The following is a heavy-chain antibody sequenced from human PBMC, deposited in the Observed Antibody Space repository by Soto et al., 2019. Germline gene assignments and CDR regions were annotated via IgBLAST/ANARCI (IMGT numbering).Heavy chain of an antibody. CDR1: GFTFSSYG. J-gene: IGHJ4*02. CDR2: ISGSGDNT. D-gene: IGHD3-9*01. Sequence: GGSLRLSCVGSGFTFSSYGMSWVRQAPGKGLEWVSVISGSGDNTYYADSVKGRFTISRDNSKNTLYLLMNSLSAEDTAVYYCAKGRYYPGTTGYFDYWGQGTLVTISS. V-gene: IGHV3-23*01. CDR3: AKGRYYPGTTGYFDY.